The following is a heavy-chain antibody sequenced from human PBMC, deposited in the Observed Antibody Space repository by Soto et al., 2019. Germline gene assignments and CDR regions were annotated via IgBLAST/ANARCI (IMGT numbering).Heavy chain of an antibody. CDR2: INAGNGNT. CDR3: ARDLGRWPDS. J-gene: IGHJ4*02. CDR1: GYTFTSYA. V-gene: IGHV1-3*01. Sequence: QVQLVQSGAEVKKPGASVKVSCKASGYTFTSYAIHWVRQAPGQRLEWMGWINAGNGNTKYSQKFQDRVTITRDTSARTAYMALSSMRSEHTSVYHSARDLGRWPDSWGQRTPVTVSS. D-gene: IGHD6-13*01.